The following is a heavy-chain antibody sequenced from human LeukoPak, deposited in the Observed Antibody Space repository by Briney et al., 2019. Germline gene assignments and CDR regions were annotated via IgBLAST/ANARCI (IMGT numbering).Heavy chain of an antibody. J-gene: IGHJ4*02. CDR2: ISYDGSNK. CDR1: GFTFSSYA. Sequence: GGSLRLSCAASGFTFSSYAMHWVRQAPGKGLEWVAVISYDGSNKYYADSVKGRFTISRDNSKNTLYLQMNSLRAEDTAVYYCARGERQLWNSVWGQGTLVTVSS. V-gene: IGHV3-30-3*01. D-gene: IGHD5-18*01. CDR3: ARGERQLWNSV.